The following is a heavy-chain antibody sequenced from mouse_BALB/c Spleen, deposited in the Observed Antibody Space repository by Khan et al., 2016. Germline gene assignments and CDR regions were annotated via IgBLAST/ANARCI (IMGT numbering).Heavy chain of an antibody. Sequence: EVQLVESGGGLVQPGGSLRLSCATSGFTFTDYYMSWVRQPPGKALEWLAFIRDKANGYTTEYSASVKGRFSISRDNSHSILFLQMNTLRAEDSATCDCVRDYYGGSYGRYFDVWSAGTTVTVSS. CDR3: VRDYYGGSYGRYFDV. V-gene: IGHV7-3*02. CDR1: GFTFTDYY. CDR2: IRDKANGYTT. D-gene: IGHD2-12*01. J-gene: IGHJ1*01.